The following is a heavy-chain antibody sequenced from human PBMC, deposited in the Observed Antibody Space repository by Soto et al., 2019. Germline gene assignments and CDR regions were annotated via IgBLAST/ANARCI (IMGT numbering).Heavy chain of an antibody. V-gene: IGHV1-69*13. D-gene: IGHD2-2*01. CDR1: GGTFSSYA. CDR3: VSGSGYCSSTSCYVDAFDI. Sequence: ASVKVSCKASGGTFSSYAISWVRQAPGQGLEWMGGIIPIFGTANYAQKFQGRVTITADESTSTAYMGLSSLRSEDTAVYYCVSGSGYCSSTSCYVDAFDIWGQGTMVTVSS. J-gene: IGHJ3*02. CDR2: IIPIFGTA.